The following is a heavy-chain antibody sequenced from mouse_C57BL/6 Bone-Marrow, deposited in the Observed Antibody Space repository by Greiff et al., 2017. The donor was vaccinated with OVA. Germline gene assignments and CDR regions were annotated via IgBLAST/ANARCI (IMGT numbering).Heavy chain of an antibody. Sequence: EVKLVESGGDLVKPGGSLKLSCAASGFTFSSYGMSWVRQTPDQRLEWVATISSGGSYTYYPDSVKGRFTISRDNAKNTLYLQMSSLKSEDTAMYYCARQGTRGQGTLVTVSA. CDR2: ISSGGSYT. D-gene: IGHD3-3*01. CDR1: GFTFSSYG. J-gene: IGHJ3*01. CDR3: ARQGT. V-gene: IGHV5-6*01.